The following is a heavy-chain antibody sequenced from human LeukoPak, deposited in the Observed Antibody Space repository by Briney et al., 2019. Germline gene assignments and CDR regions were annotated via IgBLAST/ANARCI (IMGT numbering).Heavy chain of an antibody. V-gene: IGHV4-59*01. J-gene: IGHJ3*02. CDR1: GGSLSSYY. CDR3: ARDANSGSYHDAFDI. CDR2: IYYSGST. Sequence: SETLPLTCTVPGGSLSSYYWSWIRQPPGKGLEWIGYIYYSGSTNYNPSLKSRVTISVDTSKTQFSLKLSSVTAADTAVYYCARDANSGSYHDAFDIWGQGTMVAVSS. D-gene: IGHD1-26*01.